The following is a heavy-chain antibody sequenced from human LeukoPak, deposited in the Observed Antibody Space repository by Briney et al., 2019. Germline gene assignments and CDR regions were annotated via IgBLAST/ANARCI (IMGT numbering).Heavy chain of an antibody. V-gene: IGHV1-46*01. CDR3: ARSSSWKPFDY. Sequence: ASVKVSCKASGYTFTSYYMHWVRQAPGRGLEWMGIINPSGGSTSYAQKFQGRVTMTRDTSTSTVYMELSSLRSEDTAVYYCARSSSWKPFDYWGQGTLVTVSS. D-gene: IGHD6-13*01. J-gene: IGHJ4*02. CDR2: INPSGGST. CDR1: GYTFTSYY.